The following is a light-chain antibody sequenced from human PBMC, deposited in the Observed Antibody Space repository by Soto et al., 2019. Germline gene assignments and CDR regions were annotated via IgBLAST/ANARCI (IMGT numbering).Light chain of an antibody. CDR1: QSISSY. J-gene: IGKJ1*01. CDR3: QQYNSFWT. Sequence: DTQMTQSPSTLSASVGDRVTITCRSSQSISSYLAWYQQKPGKAPKLLIYKASSLESGVPSRFSGSGSGTEFTLTISSLQPDDFATYYCQQYNSFWTFGQGTKVEIK. V-gene: IGKV1-5*03. CDR2: KAS.